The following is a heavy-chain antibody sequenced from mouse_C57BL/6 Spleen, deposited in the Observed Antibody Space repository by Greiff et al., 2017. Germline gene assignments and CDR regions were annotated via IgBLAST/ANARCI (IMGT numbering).Heavy chain of an antibody. J-gene: IGHJ4*01. D-gene: IGHD1-1*01. V-gene: IGHV14-4*01. CDR3: TKGDYLGYAMDY. CDR2: IDPETGDT. CDR1: GFNIKDDY. Sequence: VQLQQSGAELVRPGASVKLSCTASGFNIKDDYMHWVKQRPEQGLAWIGWIDPETGDTEYASKFQGKATITADTSSNTAYLQLSSLTSEDTDVYYCTKGDYLGYAMDYWGQGTSVTVSS.